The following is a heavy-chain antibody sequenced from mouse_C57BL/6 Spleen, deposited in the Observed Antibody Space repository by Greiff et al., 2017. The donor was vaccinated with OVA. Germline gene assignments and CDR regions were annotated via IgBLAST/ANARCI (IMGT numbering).Heavy chain of an antibody. D-gene: IGHD1-1*01. CDR2: IHPNSGST. J-gene: IGHJ1*03. V-gene: IGHV1-64*01. Sequence: QVQLQQPGAELVKPGASVKLSCKASGYTFTSYWMHWVKQRPGQGLEWIGMIHPNSGSTNYNEKFKSKATLTVDKSSSTAYMQISSLTSEDSAVYYCARGATVVARYFDVWGTGTTVTVSS. CDR1: GYTFTSYW. CDR3: ARGATVVARYFDV.